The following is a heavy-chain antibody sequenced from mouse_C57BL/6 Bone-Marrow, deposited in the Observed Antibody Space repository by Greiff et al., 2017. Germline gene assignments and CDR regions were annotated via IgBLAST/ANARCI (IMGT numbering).Heavy chain of an antibody. CDR3: ARHYDY. V-gene: IGHV1-82*01. CDR1: GYAFSSSW. Sequence: QVQLQQSGPELVKPGASVKISCKASGYAFSSSWMNWVKQRPGKGLEWIGRIYPGDGDTNYNGKFKGKATLTADKSSSTAYMQLSGLTSEDSAVYFGARHYDYWGQGNALTLSS. J-gene: IGHJ2*01. CDR2: IYPGDGDT.